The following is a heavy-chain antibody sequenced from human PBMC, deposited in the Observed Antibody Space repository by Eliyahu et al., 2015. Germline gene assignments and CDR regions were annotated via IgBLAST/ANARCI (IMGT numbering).Heavy chain of an antibody. Sequence: QVQLQESGPGLINPSETLSLTCTVSTDSMFDYYWGWXRQPPGKGLEWIGYIHYTGGTSSNPSLKSRVTISIDTSKNQFSLKLNSVTAADAAVYYCATYGSVSSYKALDVWGQGTTVTVSS. D-gene: IGHD3-10*01. CDR1: TDSMFDYY. J-gene: IGHJ6*02. V-gene: IGHV4-59*01. CDR2: IHYTGGT. CDR3: ATYGSVSSYKALDV.